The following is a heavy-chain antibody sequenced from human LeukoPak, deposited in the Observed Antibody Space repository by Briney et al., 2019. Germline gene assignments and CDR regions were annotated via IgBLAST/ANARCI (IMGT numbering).Heavy chain of an antibody. D-gene: IGHD4-17*01. CDR1: GFTFSTYS. CDR2: ISSISSYM. V-gene: IGHV3-21*01. Sequence: GESLKISCAASGFTFSTYSINWVRQAPGKGLEWVSSISSISSYMYYADSVKGRFIISRDNAKNSLYLQMNSLRAEDTAVYYCARDGYGDYAFDYWGQGTLVAVSS. J-gene: IGHJ4*02. CDR3: ARDGYGDYAFDY.